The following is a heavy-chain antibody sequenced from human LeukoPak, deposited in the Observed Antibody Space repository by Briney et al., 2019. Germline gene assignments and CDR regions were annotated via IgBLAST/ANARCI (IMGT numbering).Heavy chain of an antibody. CDR2: INHSGST. CDR1: GGSFSGYY. V-gene: IGHV4-34*01. CDR3: ARLTMVRGAPDY. D-gene: IGHD3-10*01. J-gene: IGHJ4*02. Sequence: SETLSLTCAVYGGSFSGYYWSWIRKPPGKGLEWVGEINHSGSTNYNPSLKSRVTISVDTSKNQFSLKLSSVTAADTAVYYCARLTMVRGAPDYWGQGTLVTVSS.